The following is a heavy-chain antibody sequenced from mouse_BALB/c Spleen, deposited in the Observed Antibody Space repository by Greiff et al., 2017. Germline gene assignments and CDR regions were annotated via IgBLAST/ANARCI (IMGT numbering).Heavy chain of an antibody. V-gene: IGHV3-2*02. Sequence: EVMLVESGPGLVKPSQSLSLTCTVTGYSITSDYAWNWIRQFPGNKLEWMGYISYSGSTSYNPSLKSRISITRDTSKNQFFLQLNSVTTEDTATYYCARWDDGYAMDYWGQGTSVTVSS. CDR3: ARWDDGYAMDY. D-gene: IGHD2-3*01. CDR2: ISYSGST. J-gene: IGHJ4*01. CDR1: GYSITSDYA.